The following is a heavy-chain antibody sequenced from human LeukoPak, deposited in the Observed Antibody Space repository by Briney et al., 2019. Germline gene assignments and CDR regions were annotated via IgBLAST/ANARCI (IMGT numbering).Heavy chain of an antibody. CDR3: ARRDYGDYSRGVWFDP. Sequence: SETLSLTCAVYGGSFSGYYWSWIRQPPGKGLEWIGEINHSGSTNYNPSLKSRVTISVDTSKNQFSLKLSSVTAADTAVYYCARRDYGDYSRGVWFDPWGQGTLVTVSS. J-gene: IGHJ5*02. V-gene: IGHV4-34*01. CDR2: INHSGST. D-gene: IGHD4-17*01. CDR1: GGSFSGYY.